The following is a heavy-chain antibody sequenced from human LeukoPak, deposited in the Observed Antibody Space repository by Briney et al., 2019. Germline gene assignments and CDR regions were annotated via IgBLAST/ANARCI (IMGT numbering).Heavy chain of an antibody. CDR3: ARDERYDSSGYPFDY. V-gene: IGHV1-2*02. CDR2: INPNSGDT. J-gene: IGHJ4*02. D-gene: IGHD3-22*01. CDR1: GYTFTGYF. Sequence: ASVKVSCKASGYTFTGYFMHWVRQATGQGLEWMGWINPNSGDTNYAQKFQGRVTMTRDTPISTAYMELSRLRSDDTAVYYCARDERYDSSGYPFDYWGQGTLVTVSS.